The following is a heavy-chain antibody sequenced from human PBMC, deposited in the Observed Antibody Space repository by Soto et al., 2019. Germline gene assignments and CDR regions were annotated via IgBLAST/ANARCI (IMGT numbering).Heavy chain of an antibody. J-gene: IGHJ4*02. D-gene: IGHD2-21*01. V-gene: IGHV4-31*01. CDR1: GGSISSGGYY. Sequence: QVKLQESGPGLVKPSQTLSLTCTVSGGSISSGGYYWSWIRQHPGKGLEWIGFIYHSGNNFHNLSLKSLVVLSLDTSKNQFSLQLSSVNAADTAIYYCARGELWWDYWVQGSLVTVSS. CDR3: ARGELWWDY. CDR2: IYHSGNN.